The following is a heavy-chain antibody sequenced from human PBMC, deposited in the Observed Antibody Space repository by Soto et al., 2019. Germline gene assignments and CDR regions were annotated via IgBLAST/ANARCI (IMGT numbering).Heavy chain of an antibody. CDR2: INHSGST. Sequence: TSETLSLTCAVYGGSFSGYYWSWIRQPPGKGLEWIGEINHSGSTNYNPSLKSRVTISVDTSKNQFSLKLSSVTAADTAVYYCARGGVYAPFDYWGQGTLVTVSS. CDR1: GGSFSGYY. CDR3: ARGGVYAPFDY. V-gene: IGHV4-34*01. J-gene: IGHJ4*02. D-gene: IGHD2-8*01.